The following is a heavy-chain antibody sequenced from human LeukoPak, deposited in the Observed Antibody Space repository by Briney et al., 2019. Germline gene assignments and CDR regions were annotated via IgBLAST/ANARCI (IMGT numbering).Heavy chain of an antibody. D-gene: IGHD4-17*01. CDR1: GFTFSTYA. CDR2: ILYDGRNE. Sequence: GGSLRLSCAASGFTFSTYAMHWVRQAPGKGLEWVALILYDGRNEYYAESVKDRFTISRDNSQNTVYLQMNSLRPEDTAVYYCAKRGINGDYYHYWGQGTLVTVSS. J-gene: IGHJ4*02. V-gene: IGHV3-30*18. CDR3: AKRGINGDYYHY.